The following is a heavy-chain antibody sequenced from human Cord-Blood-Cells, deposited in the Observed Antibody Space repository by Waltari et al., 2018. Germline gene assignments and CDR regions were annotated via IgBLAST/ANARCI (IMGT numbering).Heavy chain of an antibody. J-gene: IGHJ4*02. V-gene: IGHV3-15*01. CDR2: IKSKTDGGTT. CDR3: TISPLAAADY. D-gene: IGHD6-13*01. Sequence: EVQLVESGGGLIKPGVSLRRSCAVSGFSFSNAWMSSVRQASGKGLEWVGRIKSKTDGGTTDYAAPVKGRFTISRDDSKNTLYLQMNSLKTEDTAVYYCTISPLAAADYWGQGTLVTVSS. CDR1: GFSFSNAW.